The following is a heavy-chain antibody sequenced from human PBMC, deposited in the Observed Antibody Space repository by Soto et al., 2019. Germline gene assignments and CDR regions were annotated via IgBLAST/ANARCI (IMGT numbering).Heavy chain of an antibody. CDR3: AGGTDGKKVAY. Sequence: SETLSLTCTVSGGSVTSEHYYWNWIRQPPGKGLEWIGYYFYTGSTNYNPSLESRLTMSVDVSKNHFSLRLNSVTAADTAVYYCAGGTDGKKVAYWGQGALVTVSS. CDR1: GGSVTSEHYY. V-gene: IGHV4-61*03. CDR2: YFYTGST. J-gene: IGHJ4*02. D-gene: IGHD5-12*01.